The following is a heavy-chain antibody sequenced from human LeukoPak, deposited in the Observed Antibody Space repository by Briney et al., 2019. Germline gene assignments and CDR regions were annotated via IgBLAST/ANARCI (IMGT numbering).Heavy chain of an antibody. CDR2: ISAYNGNT. Sequence: ASVKVSCKASGYTFTSYGISWARQAPGQGLEWMGWISAYNGNTNYAQKLQGRVTMTTDTSTSTAYMELRSLRSDDTAVYYCARGTMITFGGVIRPTPMDVWGKGTTVTVSS. CDR1: GYTFTSYG. D-gene: IGHD3-16*02. J-gene: IGHJ6*03. CDR3: ARGTMITFGGVIRPTPMDV. V-gene: IGHV1-18*01.